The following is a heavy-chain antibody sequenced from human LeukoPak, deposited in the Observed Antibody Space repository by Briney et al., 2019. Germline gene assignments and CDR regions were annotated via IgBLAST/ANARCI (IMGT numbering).Heavy chain of an antibody. CDR2: ISSSGSTI. J-gene: IGHJ5*02. CDR1: GFTFSDYY. Sequence: PGGSLRLSCAASGFTFSDYYMSWIRQAPGKGREWGSYISSSGSTIYYADSVKGRFTISRDNAKTSLYLQMNSLRAEDTAVYYCAREDTYCSSTSCYGRWFDPWGQGTLVTVSS. CDR3: AREDTYCSSTSCYGRWFDP. V-gene: IGHV3-11*04. D-gene: IGHD2-2*01.